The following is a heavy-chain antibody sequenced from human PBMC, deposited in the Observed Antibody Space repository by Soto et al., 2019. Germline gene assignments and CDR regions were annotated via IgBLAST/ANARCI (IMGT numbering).Heavy chain of an antibody. CDR3: ARDNGRENYYDSSGYWYYFDY. V-gene: IGHV4-59*01. D-gene: IGHD3-22*01. Sequence: SETLSLTCTVAGGSISSYYWSWLRQPPGKGLEWIGYIYYSGSTNYNPSLKSRVTISVDTSKNQFSLKLSSVTAADTAVYYCARDNGRENYYDSSGYWYYFDYWGQGTLVTVS. CDR1: GGSISSYY. CDR2: IYYSGST. J-gene: IGHJ4*02.